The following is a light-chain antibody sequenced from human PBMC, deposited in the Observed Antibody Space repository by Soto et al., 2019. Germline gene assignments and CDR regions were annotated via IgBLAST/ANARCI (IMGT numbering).Light chain of an antibody. CDR3: QHYVSPPIT. CDR1: QSVTSNY. V-gene: IGKV3-20*01. CDR2: GAS. Sequence: EIVLTQSPGTLSLSPGEIATLSCRASQSVTSNYLAWYQQKPGQAPRLLVYGASSRATGISDRFSGSGSGTDFTLTISRLEPEDFAVYYCQHYVSPPITFGQGKRLEIK. J-gene: IGKJ5*01.